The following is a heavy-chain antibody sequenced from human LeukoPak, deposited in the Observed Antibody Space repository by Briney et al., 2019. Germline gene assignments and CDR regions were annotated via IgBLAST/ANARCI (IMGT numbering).Heavy chain of an antibody. CDR2: MNPNSGNT. V-gene: IGHV1-8*03. J-gene: IGHJ2*01. CDR1: GYTFTSYD. Sequence: GASVKVSCKASGYTFTSYDINWVRQATGQGLEWMGWMNPNSGNTGYAQKFQGRVTTTRNTSISTAYMELSSLRSEDTAVYYCARVPASGYIAAAGYFDLWGRGTLVTVSS. CDR3: ARVPASGYIAAAGYFDL. D-gene: IGHD6-13*01.